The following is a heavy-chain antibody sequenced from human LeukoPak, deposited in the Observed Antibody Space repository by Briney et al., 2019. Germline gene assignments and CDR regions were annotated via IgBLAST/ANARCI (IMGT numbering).Heavy chain of an antibody. CDR1: GFTFSSYS. D-gene: IGHD3-10*01. J-gene: IGHJ5*02. V-gene: IGHV3-48*01. CDR2: ISSSSSTI. CDR3: ATRLWFGELLGPNWFDP. Sequence: GGSLRPSCAASGFTFSSYSMNWVRQAPGKGLEWVSYISSSSSTIYYADSVKGRFTISRDNAKNSLYLQMNCLRAEDTAVYYCATRLWFGELLGPNWFDPWGQGTLVTVSS.